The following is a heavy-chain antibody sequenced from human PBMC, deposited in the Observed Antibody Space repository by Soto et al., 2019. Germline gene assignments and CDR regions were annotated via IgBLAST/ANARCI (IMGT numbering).Heavy chain of an antibody. V-gene: IGHV2-5*02. CDR1: GFSLSTSGVG. CDR2: IYWDDDK. CDR3: AHSYYDYIWGSYRPNWFDP. D-gene: IGHD3-16*02. Sequence: ITLKESGPTLVKPTQTLTLTCTFSGFSLSTSGVGVGWIRQPPGKALEWLALIYWDDDKRYSPSLKTRLTTTNDTSKNQVVHTMTNMDPVDTATYYCAHSYYDYIWGSYRPNWFDPWGQGTLVTVSS. J-gene: IGHJ5*02.